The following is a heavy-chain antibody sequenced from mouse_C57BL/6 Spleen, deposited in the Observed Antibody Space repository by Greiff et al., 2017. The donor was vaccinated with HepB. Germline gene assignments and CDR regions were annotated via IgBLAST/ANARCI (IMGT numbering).Heavy chain of an antibody. D-gene: IGHD1-1*01. CDR1: GYAFSSSW. J-gene: IGHJ2*01. V-gene: IGHV1-82*01. CDR3: AIDYYGSIYVAY. Sequence: QVQLQESGPELVKPGASVKISCKASGYAFSSSWMNWVKQRPGKGLEWIGRIYPGDGDTNYNGKFKGKATLTADKSSSTAYMQLSSLTSEDSAVYFCAIDYYGSIYVAYWGQGTTLTVSS. CDR2: IYPGDGDT.